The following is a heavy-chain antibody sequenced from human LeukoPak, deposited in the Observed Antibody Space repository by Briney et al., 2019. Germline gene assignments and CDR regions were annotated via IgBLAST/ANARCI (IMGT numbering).Heavy chain of an antibody. CDR1: GYTFTSYA. CDR2: INAGNGNT. D-gene: IGHD2-2*01. J-gene: IGHJ5*02. V-gene: IGHV1-3*01. Sequence: ASVKVSCKASGYTFTSYAMHWVRQAPGQRLEWMGWINAGNGNTKYSQKFQGRVTITRDTSASTAYMEQSSLRSEDTAVYYCARYCSSTSCYTNWFDPWGQGTLVTVSS. CDR3: ARYCSSTSCYTNWFDP.